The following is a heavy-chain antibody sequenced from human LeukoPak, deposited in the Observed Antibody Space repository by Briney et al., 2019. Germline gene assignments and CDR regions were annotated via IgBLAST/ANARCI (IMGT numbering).Heavy chain of an antibody. CDR1: GFTFSRYW. Sequence: PGGSLRLSCAASGFTFSRYWMSWVRQAPGKGLEWVANIKQDGSEKYYVDSVKGRFTISRDNAKNSLYLQMNSLRAEDTAVYYCARLIVGAIDSWGQGTLVTVFS. CDR2: IKQDGSEK. V-gene: IGHV3-7*01. D-gene: IGHD1-26*01. J-gene: IGHJ4*02. CDR3: ARLIVGAIDS.